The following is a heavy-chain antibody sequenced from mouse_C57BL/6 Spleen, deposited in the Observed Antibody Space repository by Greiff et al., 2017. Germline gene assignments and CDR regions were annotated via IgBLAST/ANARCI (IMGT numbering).Heavy chain of an antibody. CDR2: IDPETGGT. CDR1: GYTFTDYE. D-gene: IGHD2-3*01. Sequence: VKLVESGAELVRPGASVTLSCKASGYTFTDYEMHWVKQTPVHGLEWIGAIDPETGGTAYNQKFKGKAILTADKSSSTAYMELRSLTSEDSAVYYCTRGDGYFAYWGQGTLVTVSA. J-gene: IGHJ3*01. V-gene: IGHV1-15*01. CDR3: TRGDGYFAY.